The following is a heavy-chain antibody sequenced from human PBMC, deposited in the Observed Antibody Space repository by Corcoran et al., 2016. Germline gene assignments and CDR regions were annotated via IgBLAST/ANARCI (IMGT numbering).Heavy chain of an antibody. V-gene: IGHV4-39*07. CDR2: IYYSGST. J-gene: IGHJ4*02. Sequence: QLQLQESGPGLVKPSETLSLTCTVSGGSISSSSYYWGWIRQPPGKGLEWIGSIYYSGSTYYNPSLKSRVTISVDTSKNQFSLKLSSVTAADTAVYYCARDPGGSYLDYWGQGTLVTVSS. D-gene: IGHD1-26*01. CDR3: ARDPGGSYLDY. CDR1: GGSISSSSYY.